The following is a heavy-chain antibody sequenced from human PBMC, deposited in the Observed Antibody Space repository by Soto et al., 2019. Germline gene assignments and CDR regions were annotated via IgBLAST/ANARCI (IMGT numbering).Heavy chain of an antibody. D-gene: IGHD5-18*01. Sequence: QVPLVQSGAEVKKPGSSVKVSCKASGGTFSSYAISWVRQAPGQGLEWMGGIIPIFGTANYAQKFQGRVTITADESTSTAYMELSSLRSEDTAVYYCAREKYSYGPGARWGWFDPWGQGTLVTVSS. J-gene: IGHJ5*02. V-gene: IGHV1-69*01. CDR2: IIPIFGTA. CDR3: AREKYSYGPGARWGWFDP. CDR1: GGTFSSYA.